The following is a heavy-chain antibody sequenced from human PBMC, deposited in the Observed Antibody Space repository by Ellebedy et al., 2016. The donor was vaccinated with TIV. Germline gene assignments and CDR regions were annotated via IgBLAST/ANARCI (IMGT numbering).Heavy chain of an antibody. CDR2: ISGSGAGT. V-gene: IGHV3-23*01. CDR1: GFTFSSYA. D-gene: IGHD2-8*01. J-gene: IGHJ4*02. CDR3: AKMGFCPNGVCRDFDY. Sequence: PGGSLRLSCAASGFTFSSYAMSWVRQAPGRGLEWVSTISGSGAGTYYAASVKGRFTISRDRSNNTLFLQMNSRRAEDTAVYLCAKMGFCPNGVCRDFDYWGQGTLVTVSS.